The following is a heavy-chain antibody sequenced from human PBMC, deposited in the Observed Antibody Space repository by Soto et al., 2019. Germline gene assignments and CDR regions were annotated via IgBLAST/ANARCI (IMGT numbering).Heavy chain of an antibody. CDR1: GFPFSRCP. V-gene: IGHV3-23*01. D-gene: IGHD2-2*01. J-gene: IGHJ4*02. CDR3: QGVPAARPFDY. Sequence: RGSLRLSFASSGFPFSRCPXRWVRQAPEKGVEWVLDISXXRRSTYXXXXVXGRFTISRDNSKNTLYLQMNSLRDEDTAVYYGQGVPAARPFDYWGQGTLVTVSS. CDR2: ISXXRRST.